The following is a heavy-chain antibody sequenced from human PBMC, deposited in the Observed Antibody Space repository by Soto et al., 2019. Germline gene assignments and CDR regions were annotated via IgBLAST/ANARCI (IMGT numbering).Heavy chain of an antibody. CDR3: ARARFCTSTSCYHCFDF. D-gene: IGHD2-2*01. Sequence: SETLSLTCTVSGGSISSSSWSWIRQPPGRGLEWIGYIYNNGRTDYNPSLKSRVTISVYTSKNPFSLKLSSVTPADTAVYYCARARFCTSTSCYHCFDFWGQGTLVTVSS. J-gene: IGHJ4*02. CDR2: IYNNGRT. CDR1: GGSISSSS. V-gene: IGHV4-59*01.